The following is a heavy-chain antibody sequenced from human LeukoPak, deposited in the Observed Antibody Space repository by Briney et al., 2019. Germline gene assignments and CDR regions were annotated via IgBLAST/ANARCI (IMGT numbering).Heavy chain of an antibody. Sequence: PGGSLRLSCTASGFTFSSYAMSWVRQAPGKGLEWVSVISGSGDSTYYADSVKGRFTISRDNSKNTLYLQMNSLRAEDTAVYYCEKGGIVVVIAGDAFDIWGQGTMVTVSS. D-gene: IGHD2-15*01. J-gene: IGHJ3*02. CDR1: GFTFSSYA. CDR2: ISGSGDST. CDR3: EKGGIVVVIAGDAFDI. V-gene: IGHV3-23*01.